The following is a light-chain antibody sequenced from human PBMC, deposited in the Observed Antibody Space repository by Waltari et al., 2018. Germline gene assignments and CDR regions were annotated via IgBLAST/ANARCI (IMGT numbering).Light chain of an antibody. Sequence: DIQMTQSPSTLSASVGDRVPISCRASQSVGTWLAWYQQKPGKAPKLLIYMASSLESGVPSRFSGGGSGTEFTLTISSLQPDDFATYSCQQYSSFSTFGQGTKVDI. CDR2: MAS. J-gene: IGKJ2*01. CDR3: QQYSSFST. V-gene: IGKV1-5*03. CDR1: QSVGTW.